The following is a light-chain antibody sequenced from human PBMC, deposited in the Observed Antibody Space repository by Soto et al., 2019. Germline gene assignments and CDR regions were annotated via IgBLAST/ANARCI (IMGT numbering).Light chain of an antibody. CDR3: QSYKDWPFA. Sequence: EIVLTQSPATLSVSPGERVTLSCRASETLISFLAWYQQKPGQAPRLLIYGASTRATGVPARFSGSGSATDFTLTISSLQSEDFAFYYCQSYKDWPFAFGQGTKLEI. CDR1: ETLISF. V-gene: IGKV3-15*01. J-gene: IGKJ2*01. CDR2: GAS.